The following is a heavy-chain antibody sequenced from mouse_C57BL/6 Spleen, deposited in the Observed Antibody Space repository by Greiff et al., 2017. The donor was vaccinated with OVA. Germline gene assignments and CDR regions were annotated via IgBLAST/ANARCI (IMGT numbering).Heavy chain of an antibody. D-gene: IGHD3-2*02. CDR3: ARSSSGPYYFDY. CDR1: GYTFTSYW. J-gene: IGHJ2*01. CDR2: IDPSDSET. Sequence: QVQLQQPGAELVRPGSSVKLSCKASGYTFTSYWMHWVKQRPIQGLEWIGNIDPSDSETHYNQKFKDKATLTVDKSSSTAYRQLSSLTSEDSAVYYCARSSSGPYYFDYWGQGTTLTVSS. V-gene: IGHV1-52*01.